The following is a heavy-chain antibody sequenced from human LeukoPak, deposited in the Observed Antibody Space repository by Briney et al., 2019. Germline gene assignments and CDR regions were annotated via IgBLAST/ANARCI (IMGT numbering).Heavy chain of an antibody. CDR3: ARLPGIVATIERYFDY. CDR1: GYSFNSYW. V-gene: IGHV5-51*01. CDR2: IYPGDSDT. D-gene: IGHD5-12*01. Sequence: GESLKISCKGSGYSFNSYWIGWVRQMPGKGLEWMGIIYPGDSDTRYSPSFQGQVTISADKSISTAYQQWSSLKASDTAMYYCARLPGIVATIERYFDYWGQGTLVTVSS. J-gene: IGHJ4*02.